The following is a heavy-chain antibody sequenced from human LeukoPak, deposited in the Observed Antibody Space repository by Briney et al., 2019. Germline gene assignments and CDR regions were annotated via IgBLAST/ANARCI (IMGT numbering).Heavy chain of an antibody. CDR1: GGTFNRYA. Sequence: SVKVSRKASGGTFNRYAISWVRPPPGQGLEWMGGIIPIFDTANYAHKFQGRVTITADEPSSTAYMELSSLRSEDTAVYYCARDASIYDSSAYYYLWWGEGTLVTVSP. V-gene: IGHV1-69*13. CDR2: IIPIFDTA. CDR3: ARDASIYDSSAYYYLW. J-gene: IGHJ4*02. D-gene: IGHD3-22*01.